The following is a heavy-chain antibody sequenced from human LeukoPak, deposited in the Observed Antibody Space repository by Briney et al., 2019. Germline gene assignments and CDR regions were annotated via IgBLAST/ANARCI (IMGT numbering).Heavy chain of an antibody. J-gene: IGHJ3*02. CDR1: GGSISSGSYC. CDR2: IYTSGST. Sequence: PSETLSLTCTASGGSISSGSYCWSWIRQPAGKGLEWIGRIYTSGSTNYNPSLKSRVTISVDTSKNQFSLKLSSVTAADTAVYYCATLSSSGYYYYSAHAFDIWGQGTMVTVSS. CDR3: ATLSSSGYYYYSAHAFDI. D-gene: IGHD3-22*01. V-gene: IGHV4-61*02.